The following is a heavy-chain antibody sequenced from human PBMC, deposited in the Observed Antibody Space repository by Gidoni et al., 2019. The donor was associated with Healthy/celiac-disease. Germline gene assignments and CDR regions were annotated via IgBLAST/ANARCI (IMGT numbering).Heavy chain of an antibody. CDR3: TTDLVEMATIRDAFDI. J-gene: IGHJ3*02. D-gene: IGHD5-12*01. CDR2: IKSKTDGGTT. Sequence: EVQLVESGGGLVKPGGSLRLSCAASGFTFSNAWMSWVRQAPGKGLEWVGRIKSKTDGGTTDYAAPVKGRFTISRDDSKNTLYLQMNSLKTEDTAVYYCTTDLVEMATIRDAFDIWGQGTMVTVSS. V-gene: IGHV3-15*01. CDR1: GFTFSNAW.